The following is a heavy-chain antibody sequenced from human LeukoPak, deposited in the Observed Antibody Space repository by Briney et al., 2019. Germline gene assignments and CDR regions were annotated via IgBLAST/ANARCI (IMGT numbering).Heavy chain of an antibody. Sequence: GGSLRLSCAASGFTFSSYAMHWVRQAPGEGLEYVSAITSHGDNTYYANSVKGRFTISRDNSKNTLYLQLGSLRAEDTAVYYCAKDPTHYRVWDYYETIGLSYWGQGTLVTVSS. CDR2: ITSHGDNT. V-gene: IGHV3-64*01. J-gene: IGHJ4*02. CDR1: GFTFSSYA. CDR3: AKDPTHYRVWDYYETIGLSY. D-gene: IGHD3-22*01.